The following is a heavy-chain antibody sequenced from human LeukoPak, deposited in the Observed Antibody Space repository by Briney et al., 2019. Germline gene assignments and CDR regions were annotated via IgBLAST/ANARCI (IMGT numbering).Heavy chain of an antibody. V-gene: IGHV3-23*01. J-gene: IGHJ1*01. CDR2: ISPRGDIT. CDR3: AKDDDWGRFNH. Sequence: GGSLRLSCAASGFSFRSHGMNWVRQAPGKGLEWVSGISPRGDITYYKDSVRGRFTISRDNFKNTVSLQLNSLRAEDTAMYYCAKDDDWGRFNHWGPGTLVTVSS. CDR1: GFSFRSHG. D-gene: IGHD3-16*01.